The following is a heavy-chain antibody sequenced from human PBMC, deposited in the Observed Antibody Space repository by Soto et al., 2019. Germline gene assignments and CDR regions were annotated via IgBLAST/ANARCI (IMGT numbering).Heavy chain of an antibody. J-gene: IGHJ4*02. D-gene: IGHD3-22*01. V-gene: IGHV4-4*07. Sequence: SETLSLTCTVSGGSISGYYWTWIRQPAGKGLEWIGRIYSSGITNYNPSLRSRVTMSVDTSRNQLSLRLTSVTAADTAVYFCARIYDSSGYYELEYWGQGDLVTVSS. CDR1: GGSISGYY. CDR2: IYSSGIT. CDR3: ARIYDSSGYYELEY.